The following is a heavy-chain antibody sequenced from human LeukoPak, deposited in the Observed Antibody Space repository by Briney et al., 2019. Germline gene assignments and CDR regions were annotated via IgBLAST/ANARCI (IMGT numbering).Heavy chain of an antibody. J-gene: IGHJ4*02. CDR3: ARSRPVVAATGYFDY. V-gene: IGHV1-69*06. CDR1: GGTFSSYA. Sequence: SVKVSCKASGGTFSSYAISWVRQAPGQGLEWRGGIIPIFGTANYAQKFQGRVTITADKSTSTAYMELSSLRSEDTAVYYCARSRPVVAATGYFDYWGQGTLVTVSS. CDR2: IIPIFGTA. D-gene: IGHD2-15*01.